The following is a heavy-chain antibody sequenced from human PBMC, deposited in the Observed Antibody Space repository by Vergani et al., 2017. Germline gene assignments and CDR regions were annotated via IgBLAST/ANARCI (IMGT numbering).Heavy chain of an antibody. CDR3: ARDPDIVVVPSAPYYYCYYGMDV. CDR2: FSAYNGNT. D-gene: IGHD2-2*01. V-gene: IGHV1-18*04. J-gene: IGHJ6*02. Sequence: QVQLVQSGAEVKNPGASVKVSCKASVYTFTSYGISWVRQAPGQGLEWMGWFSAYNGNTKYAQKLQGRVTMTTDTSTSTAYIELGSLRSDDPAVYYCARDPDIVVVPSAPYYYCYYGMDVWGQGTTVTVSS. CDR1: VYTFTSYG.